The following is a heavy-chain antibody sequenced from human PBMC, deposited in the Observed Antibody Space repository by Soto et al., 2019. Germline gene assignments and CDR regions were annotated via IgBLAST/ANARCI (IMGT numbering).Heavy chain of an antibody. D-gene: IGHD2-8*01. Sequence: SETLSLACTVSGDSSKNYFWSWVRQPPGKGLEWIGHFYHSGTTNYSPALKSRVTISIDQSKNQFSLRLNYVTAADTAVYFCARDPGYCTNGVCPIFDFWGQG. CDR2: FYHSGTT. V-gene: IGHV4-59*01. J-gene: IGHJ4*02. CDR1: GDSSKNYF. CDR3: ARDPGYCTNGVCPIFDF.